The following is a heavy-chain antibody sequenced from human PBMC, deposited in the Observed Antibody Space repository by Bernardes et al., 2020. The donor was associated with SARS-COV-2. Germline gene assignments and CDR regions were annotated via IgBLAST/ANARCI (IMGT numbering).Heavy chain of an antibody. CDR1: GGSMSSYY. CDR2: SYYSGST. D-gene: IGHD1-26*01. Sequence: SETLSLTCTVSGGSMSSYYWSWIRQPPGTELAWIAYSYYSGSTDYNPSLKSRVTISIDTSKNKFSLKLSSVTAADTAMYYCARLRADSLGGGFDSWGQGTLVTGSS. V-gene: IGHV4-59*08. CDR3: ARLRADSLGGGFDS. J-gene: IGHJ4*02.